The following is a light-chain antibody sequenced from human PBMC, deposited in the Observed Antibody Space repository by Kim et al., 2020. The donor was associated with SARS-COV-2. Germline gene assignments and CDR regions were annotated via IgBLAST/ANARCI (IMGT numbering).Light chain of an antibody. CDR3: QKYNDAPQP. Sequence: ASVGDRVSLTCRASQDINNYLAWYQQKPGKVPKLLIYAASTLQSGVPSRFSGSASGTDFTLTISSLQPEDVATYYCQKYNDAPQPFGPGTKVDIK. V-gene: IGKV1-27*01. CDR1: QDINNY. CDR2: AAS. J-gene: IGKJ3*01.